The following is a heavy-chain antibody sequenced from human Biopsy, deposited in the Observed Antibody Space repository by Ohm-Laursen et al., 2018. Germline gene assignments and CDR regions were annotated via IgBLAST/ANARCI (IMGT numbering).Heavy chain of an antibody. Sequence: PSQTLSLTCTVSGYSISSDYRWGWIRQAPGKTLEWLGNIFKDGNTHYNPSLRSRLIISIDTSENQFSLMMTSVSGADTAVYFCARVGSGWAPFDKWGPGTLVTVSS. J-gene: IGHJ4*02. CDR1: GYSISSDYR. D-gene: IGHD6-19*01. CDR3: ARVGSGWAPFDK. V-gene: IGHV4-38-2*02. CDR2: IFKDGNT.